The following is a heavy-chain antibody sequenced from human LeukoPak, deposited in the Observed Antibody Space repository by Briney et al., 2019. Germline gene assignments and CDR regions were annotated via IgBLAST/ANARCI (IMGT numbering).Heavy chain of an antibody. V-gene: IGHV4-61*09. CDR3: ARAPAIVVVPAANYYYYGMDV. CDR2: IYTSGST. D-gene: IGHD2-2*01. J-gene: IGHJ6*02. Sequence: SQTLSLTCTVSGGSISSGSYYWSWIRQPAGKGLEWIGHIYTSGSTNYNPSLKSRVTISVDTSKNQFSLKLSSVTAADTAVYYCARAPAIVVVPAANYYYYGMDVWGQGTTVTVSS. CDR1: GGSISSGSYY.